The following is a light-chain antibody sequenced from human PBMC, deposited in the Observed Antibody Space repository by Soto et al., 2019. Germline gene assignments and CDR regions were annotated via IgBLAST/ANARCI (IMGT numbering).Light chain of an antibody. Sequence: EIVMTQSPATLSVSPGERATPCRASQSVSNNLAWYQKKPGQAPRLLIYGASTRATGIPARFSGSGSGTEFTLTISSLQSEDFAVYYCQQYNNWWTFGQGTRVEIK. CDR3: QQYNNWWT. V-gene: IGKV3-15*01. CDR1: QSVSNN. J-gene: IGKJ1*01. CDR2: GAS.